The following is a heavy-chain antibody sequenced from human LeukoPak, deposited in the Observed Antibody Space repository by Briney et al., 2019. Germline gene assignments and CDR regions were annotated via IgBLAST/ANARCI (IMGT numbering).Heavy chain of an antibody. CDR3: ARHVGYYDSSGYFY. CDR1: GFTFSSYA. Sequence: GGSLRLSCAASGFTFSSYAMSWVRQAPGKGPECISGFSGSGGSTYYADSVKGRFTISRDNAKNSLYLQMNSLRAEDTAVYYCARHVGYYDSSGYFYWGQGTLVTVSS. CDR2: FSGSGGST. D-gene: IGHD3-22*01. V-gene: IGHV3-23*01. J-gene: IGHJ4*02.